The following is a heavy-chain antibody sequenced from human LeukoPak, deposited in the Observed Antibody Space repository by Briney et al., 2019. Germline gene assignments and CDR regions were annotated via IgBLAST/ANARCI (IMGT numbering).Heavy chain of an antibody. CDR3: ASGSYYYGSGHMDV. V-gene: IGHV4-39*01. CDR2: IYFSGGT. CDR1: GDSISSSNCY. D-gene: IGHD3-10*01. J-gene: IGHJ6*03. Sequence: SETLSLTCTVSGDSISSSNCYWGWIRQPPGKGLEWIGSIYFSGGTYYNAFLKSRVTISVDTSKNQFSLKLSSVTAADTAVYYCASGSYYYGSGHMDVWGKGTTVTISS.